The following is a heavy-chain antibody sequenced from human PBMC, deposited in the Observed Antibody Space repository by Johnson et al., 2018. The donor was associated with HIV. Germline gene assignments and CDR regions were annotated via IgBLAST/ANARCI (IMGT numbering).Heavy chain of an antibody. CDR1: GFTFSSYG. CDR2: ISYDGSNK. D-gene: IGHD1-26*01. Sequence: QVQLVESGGGVVQPGRSLRLSCAASGFTFSSYGMHWVRQAPGKGLEWVAVISYDGSNKYYADSVKGRFTISRDNSKNTLYLQMNSLRAEDTAVYYCAKDDRELDAFDIWGQGTMVTVSS. J-gene: IGHJ3*02. CDR3: AKDDRELDAFDI. V-gene: IGHV3-30*18.